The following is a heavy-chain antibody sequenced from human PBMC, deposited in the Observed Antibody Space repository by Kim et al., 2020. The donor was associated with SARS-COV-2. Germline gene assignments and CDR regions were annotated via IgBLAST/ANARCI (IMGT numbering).Heavy chain of an antibody. CDR3: ARVEHSSSWYQYYLVGWFDP. D-gene: IGHD6-13*01. Sequence: SETLSLTCAVSGGSISSSNWWSWVRQPPGKGLEWIGEIYHSGSTNYNPSLKSRVTISVDKSKNQFSLKLSSVTAADTAVYYCARVEHSSSWYQYYLVGWFDPWGQGTLVTVSS. CDR1: GGSISSSNW. V-gene: IGHV4-4*02. CDR2: IYHSGST. J-gene: IGHJ5*02.